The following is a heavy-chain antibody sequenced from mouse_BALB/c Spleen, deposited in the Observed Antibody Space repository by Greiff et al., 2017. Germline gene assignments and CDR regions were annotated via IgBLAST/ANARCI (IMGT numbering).Heavy chain of an antibody. J-gene: IGHJ3*01. Sequence: EVKLVESGGGLVKPGGSLKLSCAASGFTFSDYYMYWVRQTPEKRLEWVATISDGGSYTYYPDSVKGRFTISRDNAKNNLYLQMSSLKSEDTAMYYCARAAYGNSWFAYWGQGTLVTVSA. CDR1: GFTFSDYY. V-gene: IGHV5-4*02. CDR3: ARAAYGNSWFAY. CDR2: ISDGGSYT. D-gene: IGHD2-1*01.